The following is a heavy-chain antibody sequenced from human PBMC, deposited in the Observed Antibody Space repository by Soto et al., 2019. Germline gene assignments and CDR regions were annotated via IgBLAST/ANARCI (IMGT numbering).Heavy chain of an antibody. CDR2: INPSGGST. D-gene: IGHD2-2*01. Sequence: QVQLVQSGAEVKKPGASVKISCKSSGYTFTSYYMHWVRQAPGQGLEWMGMINPSGGSTNYAQRFQGRVTMTXXXSTXXXXXXXXXXXXXXTAVYYCARGFCTTTTCLVGDFWGQGTLVTV. CDR1: GYTFTSYY. V-gene: IGHV1-46*01. J-gene: IGHJ4*02. CDR3: ARGFCTTTTCLVGDF.